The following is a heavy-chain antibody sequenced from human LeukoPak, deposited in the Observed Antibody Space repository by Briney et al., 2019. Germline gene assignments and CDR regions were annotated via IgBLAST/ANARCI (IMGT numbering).Heavy chain of an antibody. D-gene: IGHD4-23*01. CDR2: ISSSSSYT. J-gene: IGHJ4*02. V-gene: IGHV3-11*03. CDR1: GFTFSDYY. Sequence: GGSLRLSCAASGFTFSDYYMSWIRQAPGKELEWVSYISSSSSYTNYADSVKGRFTISRDNAKNSLYLQMNSLRAEDTAVYYCARFATVVTGGFDYWGQGTLVTVSS. CDR3: ARFATVVTGGFDY.